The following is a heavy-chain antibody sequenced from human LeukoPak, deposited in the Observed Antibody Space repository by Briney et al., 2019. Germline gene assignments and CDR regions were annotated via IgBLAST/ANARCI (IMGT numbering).Heavy chain of an antibody. CDR1: GGTFSAYA. D-gene: IGHD4-17*01. CDR2: LIPMFGAT. V-gene: IGHV1-69*05. CDR3: AGGDPFNYYMDV. J-gene: IGHJ6*03. Sequence: SVKVSCKASGGTFSAYAISWVRQAPGQGLEWMGGLIPMFGATNYTQKFQGRISITTDESTTTAYMELRGLRSDDTAVYFCAGGDPFNYYMDVWGKGTTVTV.